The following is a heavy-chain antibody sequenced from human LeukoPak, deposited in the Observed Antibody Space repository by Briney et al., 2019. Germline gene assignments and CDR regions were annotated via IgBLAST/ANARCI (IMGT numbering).Heavy chain of an antibody. CDR3: ARESFLDNSGYWEPFDY. CDR1: GFTFSGYL. Sequence: PGGSLRLSCAVSGFTFSGYLMSWVRQAPGKGLEWVSGISGSGGSTYYADSVKGRFTISRDNSNNTLDLQMDSLRAEDTAIYYCARESFLDNSGYWEPFDYWGQGTLVTVSS. J-gene: IGHJ4*02. V-gene: IGHV3-23*01. D-gene: IGHD3-22*01. CDR2: ISGSGGST.